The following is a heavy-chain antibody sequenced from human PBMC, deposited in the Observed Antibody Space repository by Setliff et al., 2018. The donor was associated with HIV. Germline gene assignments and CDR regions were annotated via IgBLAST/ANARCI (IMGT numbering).Heavy chain of an antibody. CDR1: GGSFSAYH. D-gene: IGHD3-3*01. V-gene: IGHV4-34*01. CDR2: INHSGST. Sequence: PSETLSLTCAVYGGSFSAYHWSWIRQTSGKGLEWLGEINHSGSTAYNLALESRVSMSIDTSKNQFSLKLTSVTAADTAIYYCARGRDYTGSWFRPFYLDFWGHGNLVTVSS. J-gene: IGHJ4*01. CDR3: ARGRDYTGSWFRPFYLDF.